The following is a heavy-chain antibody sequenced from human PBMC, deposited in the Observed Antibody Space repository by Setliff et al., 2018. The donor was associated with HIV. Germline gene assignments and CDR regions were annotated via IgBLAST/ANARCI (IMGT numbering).Heavy chain of an antibody. Sequence: SETLSLTCTVSGYSISSGYYWGRIRQPPGKGLEWIGSIYHSGSTYYNPSLKSRVTISVDTSKNQFSLKLSSVTAADTAVYYCARTGLPGVIPAAITPDYWGQGTLVTVSS. D-gene: IGHD2-2*02. V-gene: IGHV4-38-2*02. J-gene: IGHJ4*02. CDR1: GYSISSGYY. CDR2: IYHSGST. CDR3: ARTGLPGVIPAAITPDY.